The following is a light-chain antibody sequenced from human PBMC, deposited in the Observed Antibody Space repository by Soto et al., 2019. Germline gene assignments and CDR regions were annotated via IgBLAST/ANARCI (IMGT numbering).Light chain of an antibody. CDR2: GAS. CDR3: QQYNNGPWT. CDR1: QSVSSN. V-gene: IGKV3-15*01. Sequence: EIVMTQSPATLSVSPGERATLSCRASQSVSSNLAWYQQKPGQAPRLLIYGASTRATDIPAKFSGSGSGTEFTLTISSLQSEEFAVYYCQQYNNGPWTFGRGTKVDIK. J-gene: IGKJ1*01.